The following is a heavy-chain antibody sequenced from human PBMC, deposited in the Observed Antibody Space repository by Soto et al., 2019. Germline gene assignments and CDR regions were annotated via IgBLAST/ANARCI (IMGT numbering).Heavy chain of an antibody. J-gene: IGHJ4*02. CDR3: AVSSGPGPYDY. D-gene: IGHD6-19*01. CDR2: ISSSSSTI. CDR1: GFTISSYS. Sequence: GGPLRLPYAASGFTISSYSMNRIRQAPGKGLEWVSYISSSSSTIYYADSVKGRFTISRDNAKNSLYLQMNSLRAEDKAVYYCAVSSGPGPYDYWGEGTLVTVSS. V-gene: IGHV3-48*01.